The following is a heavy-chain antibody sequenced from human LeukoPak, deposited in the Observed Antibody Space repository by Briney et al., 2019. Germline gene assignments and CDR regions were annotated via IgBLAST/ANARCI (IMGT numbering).Heavy chain of an antibody. CDR2: IYYSGST. CDR3: ARDLDIVVVVAFDY. Sequence: PSETLSLTCTVSGGSISSYYWSWIRQPPGKGLEWIGYIYYSGSTNYNPSLKSRVTISVDTSKNQFSLKLSSVTAADTAVYYCARDLDIVVVVAFDYWGQGTLVTVSS. V-gene: IGHV4-59*01. D-gene: IGHD2-15*01. CDR1: GGSISSYY. J-gene: IGHJ4*02.